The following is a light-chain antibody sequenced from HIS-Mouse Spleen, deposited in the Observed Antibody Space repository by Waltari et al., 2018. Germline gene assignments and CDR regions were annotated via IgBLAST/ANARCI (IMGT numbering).Light chain of an antibody. CDR1: ALPTQY. CDR2: KDS. V-gene: IGLV3-25*03. CDR3: QSADSSGTYPYV. Sequence: SYELTQPPPVSVSPGQTARITCPGDALPTQYAYWYQQKPGQAPVLVIYKDSGRPTGIPERFSGSSSGTTVTLTISGVQAEDEADYYCQSADSSGTYPYVFGTGTKVTVL. J-gene: IGLJ1*01.